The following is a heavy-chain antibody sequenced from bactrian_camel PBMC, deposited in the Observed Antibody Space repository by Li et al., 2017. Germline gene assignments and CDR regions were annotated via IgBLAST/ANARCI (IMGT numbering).Heavy chain of an antibody. J-gene: IGHJ4*01. Sequence: HVQLVESGGGSVQAGGSLRLSCAASANIYTSYCMGWFRQAPGKEREGVASIDKNGTPTYADFVKGRFTISKDNAKNTLYLQMANLKSEDTAMYYCAADWCLESVLAGRGYNYWGQGTQVTVS. D-gene: IGHD6*01. V-gene: IGHV3S53*01. CDR3: AADWCLESVLAGRGYNY. CDR2: IDKNGTP. CDR1: ANIYTSYC.